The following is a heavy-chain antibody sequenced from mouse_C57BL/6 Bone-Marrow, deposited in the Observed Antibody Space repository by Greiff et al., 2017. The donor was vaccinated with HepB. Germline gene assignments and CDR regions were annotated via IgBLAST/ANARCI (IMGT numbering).Heavy chain of an antibody. Sequence: QVQLKQPGAELVKPGASVKVSCKASGYTFTSYWMHWVKQRPGQGLEWIGRIHPSDSDTNYNQKFKGKATLTVDKSSSTAYMQLSSLTSEDSAVYYCAIPFDYGSSSAWFAYWGQGTLVTVSA. CDR2: IHPSDSDT. D-gene: IGHD1-1*01. V-gene: IGHV1-74*01. CDR1: GYTFTSYW. CDR3: AIPFDYGSSSAWFAY. J-gene: IGHJ3*01.